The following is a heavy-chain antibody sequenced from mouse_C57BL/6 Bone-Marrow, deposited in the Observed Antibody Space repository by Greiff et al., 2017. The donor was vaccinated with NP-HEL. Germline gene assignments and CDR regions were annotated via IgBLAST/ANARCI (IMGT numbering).Heavy chain of an antibody. CDR2: IDPSDSYT. J-gene: IGHJ2*01. CDR3: AREGGIYYGYDEWDYFDY. V-gene: IGHV1-50*01. CDR1: GYTFTSYW. Sequence: QVQLKQPGAELVKPGASVKLSCKASGYTFTSYWMQWVKQRPGQGLEWIGEIDPSDSYTNYNQKFKGKATLTVDTSSSTAYMQLSSLTSEDSAVYYCAREGGIYYGYDEWDYFDYWGQGTTLTVSS. D-gene: IGHD2-2*01.